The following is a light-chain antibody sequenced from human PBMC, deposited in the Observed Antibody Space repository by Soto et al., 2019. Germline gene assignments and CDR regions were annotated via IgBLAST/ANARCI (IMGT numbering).Light chain of an antibody. Sequence: EIVLTQSPAMLSLSPLERASLSCMASQSVSSYLAWYQQKPGQAPRLLIYDASNRATGIPARFSGSGSGTDFTLTISSLEPEDFAVYYCQQRSNWPPITFGQGTRLEIK. V-gene: IGKV3-11*01. CDR2: DAS. CDR3: QQRSNWPPIT. J-gene: IGKJ5*01. CDR1: QSVSSY.